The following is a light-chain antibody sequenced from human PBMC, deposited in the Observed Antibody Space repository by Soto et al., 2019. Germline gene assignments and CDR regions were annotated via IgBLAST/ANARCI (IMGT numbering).Light chain of an antibody. CDR3: SSYAGSNNYV. CDR2: GVS. Sequence: QSALTQPPSASGSPGQSVTISCTGTSSDVGAYNYVSWYQQHPGKAPKLMVYGVSKRPSGVPDRFSGSKSGNTASLTVSGLQAEDEADYYCSSYAGSNNYVFGTGTKVTVL. CDR1: SSDVGAYNY. J-gene: IGLJ1*01. V-gene: IGLV2-8*01.